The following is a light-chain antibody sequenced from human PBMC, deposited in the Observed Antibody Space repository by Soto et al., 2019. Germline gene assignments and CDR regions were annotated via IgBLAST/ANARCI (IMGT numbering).Light chain of an antibody. Sequence: QSLLTQPPSLSAAPGQRVTVSCSGSNSNIGNNYVSWYQQLPGTAPRLLIYDNNKRPSGIPARFSGSKSDTSATLAIAGLQTGDEAHYYCGTWDSSLRVVVFGGGTKLTVL. J-gene: IGLJ2*01. CDR1: NSNIGNNY. CDR2: DNN. V-gene: IGLV1-51*01. CDR3: GTWDSSLRVVV.